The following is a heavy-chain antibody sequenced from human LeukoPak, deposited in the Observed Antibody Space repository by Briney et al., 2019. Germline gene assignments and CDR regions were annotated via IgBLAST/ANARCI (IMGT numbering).Heavy chain of an antibody. V-gene: IGHV4-61*02. CDR2: IYTSGST. CDR3: ARDNGYCSGGSCYRFDY. Sequence: SETLSLTCTVSGGSISSGSYYWSWIRQPAGKGLEWIGRIYTSGSTNYNPSLKSRVTILVDTSKNQFSLKLSSVTAADTAVYYCARDNGYCSGGSCYRFDYWGQGTLVTVSS. D-gene: IGHD2-15*01. CDR1: GGSISSGSYY. J-gene: IGHJ4*02.